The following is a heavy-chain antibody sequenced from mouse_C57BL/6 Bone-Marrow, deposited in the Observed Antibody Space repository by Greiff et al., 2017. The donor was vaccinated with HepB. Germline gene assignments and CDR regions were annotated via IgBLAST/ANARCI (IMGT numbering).Heavy chain of an antibody. CDR3: ARGHFDY. CDR2: ISNGGGST. J-gene: IGHJ2*01. V-gene: IGHV5-12*01. Sequence: EVQVVESGGGLVQPGGSLKLSCAASGFTFSDYYMYWVRQTPEKRLEWVAYISNGGGSTYYPDTVKGRFTISRDNAKNTLYLQMSRLKSEDTAMYYCARGHFDYWGQGTTLTVSS. CDR1: GFTFSDYY.